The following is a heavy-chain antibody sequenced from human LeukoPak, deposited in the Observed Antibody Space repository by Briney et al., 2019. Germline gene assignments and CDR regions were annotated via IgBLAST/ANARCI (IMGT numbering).Heavy chain of an antibody. CDR1: GGSISSYY. V-gene: IGHV4-59*01. CDR2: IYYSGST. CDR3: ARTWRIAVAVVLFDP. J-gene: IGHJ5*02. Sequence: SETLSLTCTVSGGSISSYYWSWIRQPPGKGLEWIGYIYYSGSTNYNPSLKSRVTISVDTSKNQFSLKLNSVTAADTAVYYCARTWRIAVAVVLFDPWGQGTLVTVSS. D-gene: IGHD6-19*01.